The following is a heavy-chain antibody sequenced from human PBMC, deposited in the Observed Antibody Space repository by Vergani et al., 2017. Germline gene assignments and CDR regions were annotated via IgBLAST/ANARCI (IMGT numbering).Heavy chain of an antibody. CDR1: GFTFSNYG. V-gene: IGHV3-30*02. D-gene: IGHD2-15*01. CDR3: AKDLGYCRGDNCYPLLGDHSYYYRMDV. J-gene: IGHJ6*02. CDR2: IRDDENNK. Sequence: QVQLVESGGGVVQPGGSLRLSCAASGFTFSNYGMYWVRQAPGKGLEWVAFIRDDENNKFYGDSVKGRFTISRDNSKNTLYLRMNSLRPEDTAVYYCAKDLGYCRGDNCYPLLGDHSYYYRMDVWRQGTTVTVSS.